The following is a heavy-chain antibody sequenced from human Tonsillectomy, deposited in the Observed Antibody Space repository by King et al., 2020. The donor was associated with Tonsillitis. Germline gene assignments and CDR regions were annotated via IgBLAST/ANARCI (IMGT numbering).Heavy chain of an antibody. CDR2: ISANNGNT. Sequence: VQLVESGAEVQKPGASVKVSCRASGYTFTSYGIIWVRQAPGHGLEWMGWISANNGNTNYAQKLQGRVTMTTDTSTSTAYMELRSLRSDDTAVYYCARVYDSSAYALDCWGQGTLVTVSS. V-gene: IGHV1-18*01. J-gene: IGHJ4*02. CDR3: ARVYDSSAYALDC. D-gene: IGHD3-22*01. CDR1: GYTFTSYG.